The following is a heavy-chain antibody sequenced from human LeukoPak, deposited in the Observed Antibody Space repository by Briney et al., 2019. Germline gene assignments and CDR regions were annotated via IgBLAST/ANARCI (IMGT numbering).Heavy chain of an antibody. V-gene: IGHV4-39*07. CDR1: GGSISSSSNY. CDR2: IYTSGST. Sequence: TSETLSLTCSVSGGSISSSSNYWGWIRQPPGKGLEWIGRIYTSGSTNYNPSLKSRVTMSVDTSKNQFSLKLSSVTAADTAVYYCARDSNRDILTGYYVDAFDIWGQGTMVTVSS. J-gene: IGHJ3*02. D-gene: IGHD3-9*01. CDR3: ARDSNRDILTGYYVDAFDI.